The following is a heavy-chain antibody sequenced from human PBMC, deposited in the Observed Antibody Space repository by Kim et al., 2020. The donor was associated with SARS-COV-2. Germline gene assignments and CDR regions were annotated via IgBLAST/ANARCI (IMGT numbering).Heavy chain of an antibody. Sequence: YSPSVEGQVTISGDKSTTTAYLQWSSLKASDTAMYFCARLYSDRAVDYWGQGTLVTVSS. J-gene: IGHJ4*02. CDR3: ARLYSDRAVDY. V-gene: IGHV5-51*01. D-gene: IGHD5-18*01.